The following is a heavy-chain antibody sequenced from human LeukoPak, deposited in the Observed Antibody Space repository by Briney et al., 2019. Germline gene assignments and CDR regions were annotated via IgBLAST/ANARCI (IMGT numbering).Heavy chain of an antibody. CDR2: ISSSGSTM. CDR3: ASAETHSSSFDY. D-gene: IGHD6-6*01. Sequence: PGGSLRLSCAASGFTFSDYYMTWIRQAPGKGLEWISYISSSGSTMYYADSVEGRFTISRDNAKNSLYLQMNSLRAEDTAVYYCASAETHSSSFDYWGQGTLVTVSS. V-gene: IGHV3-11*04. CDR1: GFTFSDYY. J-gene: IGHJ4*02.